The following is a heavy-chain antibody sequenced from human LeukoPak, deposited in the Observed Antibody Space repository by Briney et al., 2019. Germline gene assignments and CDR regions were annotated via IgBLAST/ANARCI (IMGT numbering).Heavy chain of an antibody. CDR1: GFTFSSYA. Sequence: GGSLRLSCAASGFTFSSYAMSWVRQAPGKGLEWVSAISGSGGNTYYADSVKGRFTISRDNSKNTLYLQMNSLRAEDTAVYYCAMDGVAGSFDYWGQGTLVTVSS. CDR2: ISGSGGNT. CDR3: AMDGVAGSFDY. D-gene: IGHD6-19*01. V-gene: IGHV3-23*01. J-gene: IGHJ4*02.